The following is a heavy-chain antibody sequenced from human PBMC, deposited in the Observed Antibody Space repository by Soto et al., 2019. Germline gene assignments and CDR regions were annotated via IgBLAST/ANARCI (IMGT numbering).Heavy chain of an antibody. J-gene: IGHJ4*02. CDR1: GFSLSTSGVG. Sequence: QITLKESGPTLVKPTQTLTLTCTFSGFSLSTSGVGVGWIRQPPGKALEWLALIYWDDDKRYSPSLKSRLTISKDTSKHQVVLTITNMDPLDTATDYCAHRRRGSYSDYWGQGTLVTVSS. CDR3: AHRRRGSYSDY. D-gene: IGHD1-26*01. V-gene: IGHV2-5*02. CDR2: IYWDDDK.